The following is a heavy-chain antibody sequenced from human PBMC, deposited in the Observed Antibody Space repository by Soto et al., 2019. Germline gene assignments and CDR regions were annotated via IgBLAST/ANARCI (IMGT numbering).Heavy chain of an antibody. Sequence: GGSLRLSCAASGFTFSSCSMNWVRQAPGKGLEWVSSISSSSSYIYYADSVKGRFTISRDNAKNSLYLQMNSLRAEDTAVYYCARDPHYIAVWASGMDVWGQGTTVTVSS. CDR1: GFTFSSCS. CDR2: ISSSSSYI. D-gene: IGHD6-19*01. J-gene: IGHJ6*02. CDR3: ARDPHYIAVWASGMDV. V-gene: IGHV3-21*01.